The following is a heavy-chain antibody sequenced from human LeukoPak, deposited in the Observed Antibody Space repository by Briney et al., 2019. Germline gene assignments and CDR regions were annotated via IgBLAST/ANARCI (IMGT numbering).Heavy chain of an antibody. J-gene: IGHJ6*02. CDR1: GVSISSYY. CDR3: ARDRAGYSSTYPDV. V-gene: IGHV4-59*01. CDR2: IYYSGST. Sequence: SETLSLTCTVSGVSISSYYWSWIRQPPGKGLEWIGYIYYSGSTNYNPSLKSRVTISVDTSKNQFSLKLSSVTAADTAVYYCARDRAGYSSTYPDVWGQGTTVTVSS. D-gene: IGHD6-13*01.